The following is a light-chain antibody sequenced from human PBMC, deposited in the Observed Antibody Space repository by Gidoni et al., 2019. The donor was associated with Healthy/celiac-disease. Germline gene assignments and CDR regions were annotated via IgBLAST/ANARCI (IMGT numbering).Light chain of an antibody. CDR3: QQYNNWPPGA. Sequence: EIVMTQSPATLSVSPGERATLSCSASQSVSSNVAWYQQKPGQAPRLLIYGASTRATGIPARFSGSGSGTEFALTISSLQSEDFAVYYCQQYNNWPPGAFGQGTKLEIK. V-gene: IGKV3-15*01. J-gene: IGKJ2*01. CDR2: GAS. CDR1: QSVSSN.